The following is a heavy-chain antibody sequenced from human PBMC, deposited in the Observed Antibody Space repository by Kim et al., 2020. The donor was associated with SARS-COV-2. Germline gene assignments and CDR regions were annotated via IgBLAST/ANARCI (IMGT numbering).Heavy chain of an antibody. J-gene: IGHJ6*02. CDR2: IIPIFGTA. Sequence: SVKVSCKASGGTFSSYAISWVRQAPGQGLEWMGGIIPIFGTANYAQKFQGRVTITADESTSTAYMELSSLRSEDTAVYYCARAPAVYEGYYYYYGMDVWGQGTTVTVSS. CDR1: GGTFSSYA. CDR3: ARAPAVYEGYYYYYGMDV. V-gene: IGHV1-69*13. D-gene: IGHD3-3*01.